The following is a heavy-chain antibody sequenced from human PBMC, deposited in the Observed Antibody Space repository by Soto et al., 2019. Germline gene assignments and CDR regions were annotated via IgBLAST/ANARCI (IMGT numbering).Heavy chain of an antibody. CDR1: GYAFTTYG. Sequence: QVHLVQSGAEVKKPGASVKVSCQGSGYAFTTYGITWVRQAPGQGLEWMGWISAHNGNTNYAQKPPGRVTVTRDTSTSTAYMELRSLRYDDTAVYYCARGRYGDYWGQGALVTVSS. V-gene: IGHV1-18*01. CDR3: ARGRYGDY. CDR2: ISAHNGNT. J-gene: IGHJ4*02. D-gene: IGHD1-1*01.